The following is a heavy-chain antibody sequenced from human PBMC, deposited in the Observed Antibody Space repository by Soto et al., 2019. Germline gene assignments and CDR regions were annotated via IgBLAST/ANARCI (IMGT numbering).Heavy chain of an antibody. CDR1: GFTFSSYW. J-gene: IGHJ3*02. CDR3: ARDSSGYRAFDI. D-gene: IGHD3-22*01. CDR2: INSVGTST. V-gene: IGHV3-74*01. Sequence: GGSLRLSCAASGFTFSSYWMHWVRQAPGKGLVWVSRINSVGTSTSYADSVKGRFTISRDNAKNTLYLQMNSLRAEDTAVYYCARDSSGYRAFDIWGQGTMVTVSS.